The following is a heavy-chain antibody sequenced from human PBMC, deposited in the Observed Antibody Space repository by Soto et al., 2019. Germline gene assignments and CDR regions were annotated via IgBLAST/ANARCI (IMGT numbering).Heavy chain of an antibody. CDR3: ATDYYDSSGYYNSAFDI. Sequence: SETLSLTCTVSGGSISSSSYYWGWIRQPPGKGLEWIGSIYYSGSTYYNPSLKSRVTISVDTSRNQFSLKLSSVTAADTAVYYCATDYYDSSGYYNSAFDIWGQGTMVTVSS. V-gene: IGHV4-39*07. D-gene: IGHD3-22*01. J-gene: IGHJ3*02. CDR2: IYYSGST. CDR1: GGSISSSSYY.